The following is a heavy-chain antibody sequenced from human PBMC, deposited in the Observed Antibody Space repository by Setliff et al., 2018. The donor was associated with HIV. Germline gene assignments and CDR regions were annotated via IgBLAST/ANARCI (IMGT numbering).Heavy chain of an antibody. J-gene: IGHJ3*02. Sequence: PSETLSLTCTVSGASISDGTYYWSWIRQPAGKGLEWIGHIYIRGGTTNYSPSLKSRVTISLDTSKNQFFLSLSSVTASDTALYYCARSQETSVAATEIWGQGTMVTVSS. V-gene: IGHV4-61*09. CDR3: ARSQETSVAATEI. CDR2: IYIRGGTT. CDR1: GASISDGTYY.